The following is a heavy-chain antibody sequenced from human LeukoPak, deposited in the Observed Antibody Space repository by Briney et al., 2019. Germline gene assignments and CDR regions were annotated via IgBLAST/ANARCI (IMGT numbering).Heavy chain of an antibody. Sequence: GGSLRLSCATSGFTFSSYGMHWVRQAPGKGLEWVAVIWSDGRNRFYVDAVKGRFTFSRDNSKNTLSLQMNSLRAEDTAVYYCAKESGPFEAFDIWGQGTMVTVSS. D-gene: IGHD6-25*01. CDR1: GFTFSSYG. J-gene: IGHJ3*02. V-gene: IGHV3-33*06. CDR2: IWSDGRNR. CDR3: AKESGPFEAFDI.